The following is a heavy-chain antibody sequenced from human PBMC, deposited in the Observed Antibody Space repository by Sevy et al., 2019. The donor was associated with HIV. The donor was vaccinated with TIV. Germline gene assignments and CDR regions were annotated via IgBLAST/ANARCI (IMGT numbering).Heavy chain of an antibody. V-gene: IGHV4-39*01. CDR3: AKIFYH. CDR2: ISYSGAT. CDR1: GDSISSYGHF. J-gene: IGHJ5*02. Sequence: SETVSLTCSVSGDSISSYGHFWGWIRQPPGKGLEWIGDISYSGATNYHPSLRSRVTISVDTSKNQFYLKLTSVTAADTAVYYCAKIFYHWGQGTLVTVSS.